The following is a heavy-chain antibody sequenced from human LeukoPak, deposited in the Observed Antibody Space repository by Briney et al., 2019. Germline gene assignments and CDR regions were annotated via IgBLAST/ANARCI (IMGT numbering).Heavy chain of an antibody. V-gene: IGHV1-18*01. Sequence: ASVTVSCKASGYTFTSYGISWVRQAPGQGLEWMGWISAYNGNTNYAQELQGRVTMTTDTSTSTAYMELRSLRSDDTAVYYCARDPQYYYDSSGYFDYWGQGTLVTVSS. J-gene: IGHJ4*02. CDR3: ARDPQYYYDSSGYFDY. CDR2: ISAYNGNT. CDR1: GYTFTSYG. D-gene: IGHD3-22*01.